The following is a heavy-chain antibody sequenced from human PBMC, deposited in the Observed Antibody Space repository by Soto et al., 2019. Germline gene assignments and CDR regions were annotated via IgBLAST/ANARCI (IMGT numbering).Heavy chain of an antibody. CDR1: GGSITNYY. J-gene: IGHJ6*02. CDR2: IQYNGYS. V-gene: IGHV4-59*08. D-gene: IGHD3-10*01. Sequence: QVQLQESGPGLVKPSETLSLTCTVSGGSITNYYCSWFRQPPGKGLEWIGYIQYNGYSAYNLSLKRRVPMSMDTSKTQVSLMLESVTATDTAVYYCARHGFGSLHGLVDVWGQGTTVIVSS. CDR3: ARHGFGSLHGLVDV.